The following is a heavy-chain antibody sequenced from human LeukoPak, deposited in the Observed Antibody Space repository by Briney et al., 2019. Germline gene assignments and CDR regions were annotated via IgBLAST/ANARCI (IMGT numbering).Heavy chain of an antibody. CDR2: IWYDGSNK. J-gene: IGHJ4*02. D-gene: IGHD3-22*01. V-gene: IGHV3-33*01. Sequence: GGSLRLSCAASGFTFSSYGMHWVRQAPGKGLEWVAVIWYDGSNKYYADSVKGRFTISRDNSKNTLYLQMNSLRAEDTAVYYCVRAGSYYDSSGYRASLNYWGQGTLVTVSS. CDR3: VRAGSYYDSSGYRASLNY. CDR1: GFTFSSYG.